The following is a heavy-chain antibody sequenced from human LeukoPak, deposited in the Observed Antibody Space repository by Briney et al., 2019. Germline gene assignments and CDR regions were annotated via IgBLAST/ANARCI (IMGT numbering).Heavy chain of an antibody. V-gene: IGHV1-69*06. CDR2: IIPIFGTA. D-gene: IGHD3-10*01. Sequence: SVKVSCKASGGTFSSYAISWVRQAPGQGLEWMGGIIPIFGTANYAQKFQGRVTITADKSTSTAYMELSSLRSEDTAVYYCARVGLPGYGSGSYSRLYYYYYMDVWGKGTTVTISS. CDR3: ARVGLPGYGSGSYSRLYYYYYMDV. CDR1: GGTFSSYA. J-gene: IGHJ6*03.